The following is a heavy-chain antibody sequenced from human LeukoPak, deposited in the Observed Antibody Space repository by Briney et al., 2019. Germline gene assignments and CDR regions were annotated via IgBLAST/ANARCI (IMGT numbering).Heavy chain of an antibody. V-gene: IGHV3-20*04. Sequence: PGGSLRLSCAASGFTFSNYWMHWVRQAPGKGLDWVSGINWNGGSTVYADSVKGRFTISRDNAKNSLYLQMNSLRAEDTALYYCARDQKWTAMVAYWGQGTLVTVSS. CDR2: INWNGGST. CDR1: GFTFSNYW. CDR3: ARDQKWTAMVAY. D-gene: IGHD5-18*01. J-gene: IGHJ4*02.